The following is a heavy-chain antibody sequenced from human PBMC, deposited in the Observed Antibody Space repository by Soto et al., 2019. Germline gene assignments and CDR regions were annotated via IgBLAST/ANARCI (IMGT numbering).Heavy chain of an antibody. J-gene: IGHJ4*02. V-gene: IGHV3-30*18. Sequence: GWSLRLSCAASGFTFSSYGMHWVRQAPGKGLEWVAFISYDGSNKYYADSVKGRFTISRDNSKNTLYLQMNSLRAEDTAVYYCAKDNEERGYGPTFDYWGQGTLVTVSX. D-gene: IGHD3-3*01. CDR3: AKDNEERGYGPTFDY. CDR2: ISYDGSNK. CDR1: GFTFSSYG.